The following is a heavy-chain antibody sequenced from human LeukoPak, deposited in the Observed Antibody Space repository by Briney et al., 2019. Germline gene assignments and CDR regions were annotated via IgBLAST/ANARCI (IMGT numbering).Heavy chain of an antibody. J-gene: IGHJ4*02. CDR1: GASIRISNYY. V-gene: IGHV4-39*01. D-gene: IGHD6-6*01. CDR2: VYYTGTT. CDR3: ARHRAYSSSSPFDY. Sequence: SETLSLTCTVSGASIRISNYYWGWIRQPPGKGLEWIASVYYTGTTYYNPSLKSRVTIFVETSKNQVSLRLSSVTAADTAVYYCARHRAYSSSSPFDYWGQGTLVTVSS.